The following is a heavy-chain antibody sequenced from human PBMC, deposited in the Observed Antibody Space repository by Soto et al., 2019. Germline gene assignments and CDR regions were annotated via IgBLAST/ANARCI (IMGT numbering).Heavy chain of an antibody. CDR1: GFTFSSYA. Sequence: GGSLRLSCAASGFTFSSYAMSWVRQAPGKGLEWVSSISGSGGSTYYADSVKGRFTISRDNSKNTLYLQMNSLRAEDTAVYYCAKARYYDSSGYYFAAEYWFDPWGQGTLVTVSS. D-gene: IGHD3-22*01. CDR3: AKARYYDSSGYYFAAEYWFDP. J-gene: IGHJ5*02. V-gene: IGHV3-23*01. CDR2: ISGSGGST.